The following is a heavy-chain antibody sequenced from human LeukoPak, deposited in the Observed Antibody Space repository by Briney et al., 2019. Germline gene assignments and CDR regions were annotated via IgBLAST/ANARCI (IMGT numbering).Heavy chain of an antibody. Sequence: PSETLSLTCTVSGGSISTYYWSWIRQPPGKGLEWIGYIYYNGNANYNPSLKSRVTMSIDTSKNQFSLNLTSVTAADTAVYYCARDYSNYIIDYWGQGTLVTVSS. J-gene: IGHJ4*02. CDR1: GGSISTYY. V-gene: IGHV4-59*01. D-gene: IGHD4-11*01. CDR3: ARDYSNYIIDY. CDR2: IYYNGNA.